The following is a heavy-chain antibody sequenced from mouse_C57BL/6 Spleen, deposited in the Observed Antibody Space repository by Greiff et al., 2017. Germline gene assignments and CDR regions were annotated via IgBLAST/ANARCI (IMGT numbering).Heavy chain of an antibody. CDR2: ISSGSSTI. J-gene: IGHJ4*01. D-gene: IGHD4-1*01. CDR3: EKLGMAMDY. Sequence: EVQGVESGGGLVKPGGSLKLSCAASGFTFSDYGMHWVRQAPEKGLEWVANISSGSSTIYDADTVKGRFTISRDNAKNTLFLQMTSLRSEDTAMYYCEKLGMAMDYWGQGTSATVSS. V-gene: IGHV5-17*01. CDR1: GFTFSDYG.